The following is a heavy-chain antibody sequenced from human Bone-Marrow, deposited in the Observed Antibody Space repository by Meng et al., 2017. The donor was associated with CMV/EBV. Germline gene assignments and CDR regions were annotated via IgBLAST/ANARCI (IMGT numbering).Heavy chain of an antibody. J-gene: IGHJ4*01. Sequence: SLKISPAPSRFTLSDYYTSWIRQAPGKGLEWVSYISSSGSTIYYADSVKGRFTISRDNAKNSLYLQMNSLRAEETAVYYCARLYCCSTGCPQGMYFDYWGHGTLVTVSS. CDR1: RFTLSDYY. V-gene: IGHV3-11*04. D-gene: IGHD2-2*01. CDR2: ISSSGSTI. CDR3: ARLYCCSTGCPQGMYFDY.